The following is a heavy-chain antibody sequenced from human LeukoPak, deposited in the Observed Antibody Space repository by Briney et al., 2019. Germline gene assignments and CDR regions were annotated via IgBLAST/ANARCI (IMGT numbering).Heavy chain of an antibody. CDR1: GFTFDDYA. J-gene: IGHJ5*02. V-gene: IGHV3-9*01. D-gene: IGHD2-2*01. Sequence: GGSLRLSCAASGFTFDDYAMHWVRQAPGQGLEWVSGISWYSGSIGYADSVKGRFTISRDNAKNSLYLQMNSLRAEDTALYYCAKGRDKYQLLSKNWFDPWGQGTLVTVSS. CDR3: AKGRDKYQLLSKNWFDP. CDR2: ISWYSGSI.